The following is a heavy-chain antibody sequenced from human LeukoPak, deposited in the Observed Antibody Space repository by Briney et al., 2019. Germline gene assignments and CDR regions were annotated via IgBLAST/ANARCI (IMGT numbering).Heavy chain of an antibody. J-gene: IGHJ4*02. CDR2: ISAYNGNT. D-gene: IGHD3-22*01. V-gene: IGHV1-18*01. CDR1: GYTFTSYG. Sequence: ASVKVSCKASGYTFTSYGISWVRQAPGQGLEWMGWISAYNGNTNYAQKLQGRVTMTTDTSTSTAYMELRSLRPDDTAVYYCAGAAMIVVVSDFDYWGQGTLVTVSS. CDR3: AGAAMIVVVSDFDY.